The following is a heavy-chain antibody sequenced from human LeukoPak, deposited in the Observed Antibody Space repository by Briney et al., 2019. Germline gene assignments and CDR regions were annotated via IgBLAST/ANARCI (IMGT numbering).Heavy chain of an antibody. V-gene: IGHV4-59*01. CDR3: ARARSSSWSYYYYGMDV. D-gene: IGHD6-13*01. J-gene: IGHJ6*02. CDR2: IYYSGST. Sequence: SETLSLTCTVSGGSISSYYWSWIRQPPGKGLEWIGYIYYSGSTNYNPSLKSRVTISVDTSKNQFSLKLSSVTAADTAVYYCARARSSSWSYYYYGMDVWGQGTTVTASS. CDR1: GGSISSYY.